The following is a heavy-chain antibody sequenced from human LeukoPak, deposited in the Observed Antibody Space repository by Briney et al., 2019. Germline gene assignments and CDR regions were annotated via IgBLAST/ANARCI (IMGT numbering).Heavy chain of an antibody. CDR1: GFTFSSYS. J-gene: IGHJ4*02. CDR2: ISSSSSYI. V-gene: IGHV3-21*01. D-gene: IGHD6-19*01. Sequence: GGSLRLSCAASGFTFSSYSMNWVRQAPGKGLVWVSSISSSSSYIYYADSVKGRFTISRDNAKNSLYLQMNSLRAEDTAVYYCARIDLLAGTDYWGQGTLVTVSS. CDR3: ARIDLLAGTDY.